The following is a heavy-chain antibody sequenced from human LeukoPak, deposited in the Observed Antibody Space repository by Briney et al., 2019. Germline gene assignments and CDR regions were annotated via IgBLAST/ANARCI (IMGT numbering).Heavy chain of an antibody. CDR2: IYYSGST. CDR1: GRSISSSSYY. V-gene: IGHV4-39*01. CDR3: ARRLGRGYQLPFDY. J-gene: IGHJ4*02. Sequence: SETLSLTCTVSGRSISSSSYYWRWIRQPPGKGLEWIGRIYYSGSTYYNPALKSRVTISVDTSKNQFSLKLSSVTAADTAVYYCARRLGRGYQLPFDYWGQGTLVTVSS. D-gene: IGHD2-2*01.